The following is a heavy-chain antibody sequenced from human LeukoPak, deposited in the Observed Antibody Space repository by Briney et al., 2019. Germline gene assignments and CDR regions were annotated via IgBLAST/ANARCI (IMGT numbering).Heavy chain of an antibody. CDR1: GGSINNYY. J-gene: IGHJ4*02. CDR3: ARHGTVRGVDPDFDY. CDR2: LYYTGST. D-gene: IGHD4-17*01. Sequence: SETLSLTCTVSGGSINNYYWSWIRQPPGKGLEWIAYLYYTGSTNSNPSLKSRVTISVDMSKNQFSLKLSSVTAADTAVYYCARHGTVRGVDPDFDYWGQGTLVTVSS. V-gene: IGHV4-59*08.